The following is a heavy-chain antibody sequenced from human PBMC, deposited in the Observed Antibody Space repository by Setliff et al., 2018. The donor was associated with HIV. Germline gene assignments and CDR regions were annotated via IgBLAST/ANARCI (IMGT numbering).Heavy chain of an antibody. Sequence: LSCAASGFMFNIYEMNWVRQAPGKGLEWVSYISSGSVNIFYADSVKGRFTISRDNAKNSLYLQMNSLGVEDTAIYFCVRGKRYAYTSGGLDVWGQGTTVTSP. CDR1: GFMFNIYE. CDR3: VRGKRYAYTSGGLDV. J-gene: IGHJ6*02. CDR2: ISSGSVNI. D-gene: IGHD3-16*01. V-gene: IGHV3-48*03.